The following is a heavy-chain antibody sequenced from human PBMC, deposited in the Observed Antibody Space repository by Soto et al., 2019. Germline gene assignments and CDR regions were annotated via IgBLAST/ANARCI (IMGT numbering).Heavy chain of an antibody. V-gene: IGHV3-21*06. J-gene: IGHJ4*02. CDR2: ISSHGRDI. Sequence: PGGSLRLSCEASGFTFTSDSMTWVRQAPGKGLEWVSSISSHGRDIFYADSVKGRFTISRDNAKDSLHLQMNSLRAEDTAVYYCARGLHYYDSSGSIDYWGQGTLVTVSS. D-gene: IGHD3-22*01. CDR1: GFTFTSDS. CDR3: ARGLHYYDSSGSIDY.